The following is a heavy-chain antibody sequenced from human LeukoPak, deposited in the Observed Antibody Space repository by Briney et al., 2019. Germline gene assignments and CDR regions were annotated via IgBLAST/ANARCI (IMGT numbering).Heavy chain of an antibody. V-gene: IGHV4-59*01. J-gene: IGHJ4*02. CDR1: GGSISSYY. CDR3: ARGYYYDSSGYFN. D-gene: IGHD3-22*01. Sequence: SETLSLTCTVSGGSISSYYWSWIRQPPGKGLEWIGYIYYSGSTNYNPSLKSRVTISVDTSKNQFSLKLSSVTAADTAAYYCARGYYYDSSGYFNWGQGTLVTVSS. CDR2: IYYSGST.